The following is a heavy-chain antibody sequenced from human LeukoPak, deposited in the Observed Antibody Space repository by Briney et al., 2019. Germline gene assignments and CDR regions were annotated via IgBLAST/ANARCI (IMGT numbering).Heavy chain of an antibody. V-gene: IGHV6-1*01. Sequence: SQTLSLTCAISGDSVSSNSAAWNWIRQSPSRGLEWLGRTYYRSKWFNDYAVSVKSRITITPDTSKNQFSLQPNSVTPEDTAVYYCARGEMATTFFDHWGQGTLVTVSS. J-gene: IGHJ4*02. D-gene: IGHD5-24*01. CDR3: ARGEMATTFFDH. CDR2: TYYRSKWFN. CDR1: GDSVSSNSAA.